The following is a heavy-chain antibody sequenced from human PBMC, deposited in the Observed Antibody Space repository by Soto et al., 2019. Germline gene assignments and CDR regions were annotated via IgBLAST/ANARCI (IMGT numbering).Heavy chain of an antibody. CDR3: ARLYCSGGSCYLSYFDY. J-gene: IGHJ4*02. Sequence: ETLSLTCAVSGYSISISNWWVCILQPPGKGLEWIGYIYYSGSTYYNPSLKSRVTMSVDTSKNQFSLKLSSVTAVDTAVYYCARLYCSGGSCYLSYFDYWGQGTLVTVSS. D-gene: IGHD2-15*01. V-gene: IGHV4-28*01. CDR2: IYYSGST. CDR1: GYSISISNW.